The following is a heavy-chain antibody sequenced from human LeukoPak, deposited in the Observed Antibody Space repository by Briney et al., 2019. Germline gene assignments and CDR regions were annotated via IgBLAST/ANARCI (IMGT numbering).Heavy chain of an antibody. CDR1: GGSVSGYY. CDR3: ARIHRYCSGGACYVLDN. D-gene: IGHD2-15*01. Sequence: SETLSLTCVVSGGSVSGYYWGWIRQPPGRGLEWIGYVYYSGSTNYNPSFKSRITISVDTSRNQSSLQLSSVTAADTAVYYCARIHRYCSGGACYVLDNWGQGTLVAVSS. V-gene: IGHV4-59*02. CDR2: VYYSGST. J-gene: IGHJ4*02.